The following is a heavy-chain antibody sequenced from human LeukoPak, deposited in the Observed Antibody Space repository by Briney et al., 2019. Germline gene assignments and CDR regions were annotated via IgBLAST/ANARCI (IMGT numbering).Heavy chain of an antibody. D-gene: IGHD4-17*01. CDR1: RFTFTTYS. J-gene: IGHJ4*02. CDR2: ISYDGTNK. Sequence: PGGSLRLSCAASRFTFTTYSMHWVRQAPGRGLEWVAVISYDGTNKYYGESVKGRFTISRDNSKNTLYLQMNSLREDDTAVYYCARDSYGDYYFDYWGQGTLVTVSS. V-gene: IGHV3-30*03. CDR3: ARDSYGDYYFDY.